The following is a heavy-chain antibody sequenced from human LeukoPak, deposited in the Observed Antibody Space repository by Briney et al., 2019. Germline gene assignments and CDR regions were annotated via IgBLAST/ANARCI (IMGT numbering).Heavy chain of an antibody. V-gene: IGHV3-23*01. D-gene: IGHD3-10*01. CDR2: ISGSGGST. CDR1: GFIFSSYA. Sequence: PLGSRRLSCAASGFIFSSYAMSWVRQAPGKGLEWVSVISGSGGSTYYEDSVTGRFTISRDNSKNTVYLQMNSLRVEDTAVYYCAKDRNYYGSGSSNWFDLWGQGTLVTVSS. J-gene: IGHJ5*02. CDR3: AKDRNYYGSGSSNWFDL.